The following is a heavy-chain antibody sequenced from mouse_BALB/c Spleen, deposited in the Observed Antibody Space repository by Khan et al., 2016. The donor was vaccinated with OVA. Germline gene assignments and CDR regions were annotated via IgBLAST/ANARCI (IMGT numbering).Heavy chain of an antibody. J-gene: IGHJ1*01. CDR3: ARSGGNFHWYFDV. D-gene: IGHD2-1*01. CDR2: ISSGSSTI. V-gene: IGHV5-17*02. CDR1: GFTFSSFG. Sequence: EVELVESGGGLVQPGGSRKLSCAASGFTFSSFGLHWVRQAPKKGLEWVAYISSGSSTIYYVDTVKGRFTISRDNPKNTLFLQMTSLRSEDTAMYYCARSGGNFHWYFDVWGGGTSVTVSS.